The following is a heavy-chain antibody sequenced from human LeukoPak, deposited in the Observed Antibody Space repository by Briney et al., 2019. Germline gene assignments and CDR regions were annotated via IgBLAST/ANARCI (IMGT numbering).Heavy chain of an antibody. V-gene: IGHV3-11*01. CDR2: ISSSCSTI. Sequence: GGSLRLSCAASGFTFSDYYMSWIRQAPGKGLEWVSYISSSCSTIYYADSVKGRFTISRDNDKNSLYLQMNRLRAEDTAVYYCARVAYGDHGRYYYYYMDVWGKGTTVTVSS. CDR1: GFTFSDYY. CDR3: ARVAYGDHGRYYYYYMDV. D-gene: IGHD4-17*01. J-gene: IGHJ6*03.